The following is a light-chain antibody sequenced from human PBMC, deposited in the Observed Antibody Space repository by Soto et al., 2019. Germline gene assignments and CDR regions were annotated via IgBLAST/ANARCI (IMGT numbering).Light chain of an antibody. J-gene: IGLJ1*01. V-gene: IGLV1-44*01. Sequence: QSVLTQPPSASGTPGQRVTISCSGSNSNIGSNTVNWYQQLPGTAPKLLIYYDTLRPSGVPDRISGSKSGTSASLAISGLQSDDEADYYCAAWDDSLNGRVFGTATKLTVL. CDR3: AAWDDSLNGRV. CDR1: NSNIGSNT. CDR2: YDT.